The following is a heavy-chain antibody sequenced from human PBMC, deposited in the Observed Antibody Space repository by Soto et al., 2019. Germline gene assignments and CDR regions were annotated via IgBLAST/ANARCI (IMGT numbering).Heavy chain of an antibody. CDR3: TTRYDSSGSLFDY. CDR2: IKSKTDGGTT. Sequence: GGSLRLSCAASGFTFSNAWMNWVRQAPGKGLEWVGRIKSKTDGGTTDYAAPVKGRFTISRDDSKNTLYLQMNSLKTEDTAVYYCTTRYDSSGSLFDYWGQGTLVTVSS. V-gene: IGHV3-15*07. D-gene: IGHD3-22*01. J-gene: IGHJ4*02. CDR1: GFTFSNAW.